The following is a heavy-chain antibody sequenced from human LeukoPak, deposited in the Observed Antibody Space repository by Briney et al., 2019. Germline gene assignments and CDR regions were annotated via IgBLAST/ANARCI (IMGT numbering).Heavy chain of an antibody. CDR3: ARLYGNYQNYFDY. D-gene: IGHD1-7*01. J-gene: IGHJ4*02. Sequence: SETLSLTCAVYGGSFSGNYWSWIRQPPGKGLEWIGEINHSGSTNYNPSLKSRVTISVDTSKNQFSLKLRSVTAADTAVYYCARLYGNYQNYFDYWGQGTLVTVSS. CDR1: GGSFSGNY. CDR2: INHSGST. V-gene: IGHV4-34*01.